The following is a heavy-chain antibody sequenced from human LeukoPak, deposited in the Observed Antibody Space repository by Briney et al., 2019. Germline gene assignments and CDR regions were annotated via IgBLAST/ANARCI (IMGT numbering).Heavy chain of an antibody. CDR2: INHSGST. CDR1: GGSFSGYY. J-gene: IGHJ4*02. CDR3: ARGYCSSTSCSPGEGYFDY. V-gene: IGHV4-34*01. D-gene: IGHD2-2*01. Sequence: SETLSLTCAVYGGSFSGYYWSWIRQPPGKGLEWIGEINHSGSTNYNPSLKSRVTISVDTFKNQFSLKLSSVTAADTAVYYCARGYCSSTSCSPGEGYFDYWGQGTLVTVSS.